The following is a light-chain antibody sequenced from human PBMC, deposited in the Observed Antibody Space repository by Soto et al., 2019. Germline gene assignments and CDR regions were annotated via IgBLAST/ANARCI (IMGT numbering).Light chain of an antibody. V-gene: IGKV1-39*01. CDR1: QSISSY. CDR2: AAS. J-gene: IGKJ5*01. CDR3: QPSYSTPIT. Sequence: DIQMTQSPSSLSASVGDRVTITCRASQSISSYLNWYQQKPGKAPKLLIYAASSLQRGVPSRFSGSGSGTDFTLTISSLQPEDFATYYCQPSYSTPITVGQGTRLESK.